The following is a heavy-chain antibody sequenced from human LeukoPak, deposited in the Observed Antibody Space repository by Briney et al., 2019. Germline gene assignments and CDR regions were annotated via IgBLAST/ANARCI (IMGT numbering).Heavy chain of an antibody. CDR3: ARDSARGYGSGSRVDY. CDR1: GDSVSSTSAA. Sequence: SQTLSPTCAISGDSVSSTSAAWNWIRQSPSGGLEWLGRTYYRSKWSNDYAISVRSRITINRDTSKNQFALQLNSVTPEDTAVYYCARDSARGYGSGSRVDYWGQGTLVTVSS. V-gene: IGHV6-1*01. J-gene: IGHJ4*02. D-gene: IGHD3-10*01. CDR2: TYYRSKWSN.